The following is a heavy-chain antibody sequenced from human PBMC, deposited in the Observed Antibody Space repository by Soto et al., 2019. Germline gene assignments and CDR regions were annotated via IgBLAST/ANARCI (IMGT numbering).Heavy chain of an antibody. V-gene: IGHV4-4*02. J-gene: IGHJ4*02. D-gene: IGHD7-27*01. CDR1: GDSISSSVW. CDR2: VFHTGNT. Sequence: SETLSLTWAVSGDSISSSVWWTLVRQPPGKGLEWIGEVFHTGNTNYNPSLKSRVTMSVDKSTNEFSLKVTSVTAADTAIYYCARKAWVRFDYWGQGALVTVSS. CDR3: ARKAWVRFDY.